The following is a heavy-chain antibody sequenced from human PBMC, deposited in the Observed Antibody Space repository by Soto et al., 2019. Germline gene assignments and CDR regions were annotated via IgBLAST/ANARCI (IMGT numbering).Heavy chain of an antibody. D-gene: IGHD3-16*01. CDR2: IYDSGST. CDR3: AGGGTTPRHYAMGP. Sequence: QVQLQESGPGLVKPSQTLSLTCTVSGGSISSGGYYWSWIRQHPGKGLEWIGYIYDSGSTYYNPSSKGGVAVSVDTCRSQSPRRVSSVPAADTAVYYCAGGGTTPRHYAMGPLGPGSTVTVSS. V-gene: IGHV4-31*03. J-gene: IGHJ6*01. CDR1: GGSISSGGYY.